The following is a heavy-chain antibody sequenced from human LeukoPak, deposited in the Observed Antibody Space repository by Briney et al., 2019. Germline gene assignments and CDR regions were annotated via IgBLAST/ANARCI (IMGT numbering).Heavy chain of an antibody. J-gene: IGHJ4*02. V-gene: IGHV1-18*01. CDR3: ARDRTRVVPAAMGY. D-gene: IGHD2-2*01. CDR2: ISAYNGNT. CDR1: GYTFTSYG. Sequence: GASVKVSCKASGYTFTSYGISWVRQAPGQGLEWMGWISAYNGNTNYAQKLQGRVTMTTDTSTSTAYMELRSLRSDDTAVYYCARDRTRVVPAAMGYWGQGTLGTVSS.